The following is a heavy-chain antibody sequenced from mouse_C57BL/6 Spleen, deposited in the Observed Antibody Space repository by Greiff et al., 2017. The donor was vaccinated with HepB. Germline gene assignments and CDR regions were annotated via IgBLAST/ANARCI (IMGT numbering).Heavy chain of an antibody. CDR2: ISSGGSYT. CDR1: GFTFSSYG. CDR3: ERHGGYLDV. J-gene: IGHJ1*03. V-gene: IGHV5-6*01. Sequence: EVHLVESGGDLVKPGGSLKLSCAASGFTFSSYGMSWVRQTPDKRLEWVATISSGGSYTYYPDSVKGRFTISRDNAKNTLYLQMSSLKSEDIAMYYCERHGGYLDVWGTGTTVTVSS.